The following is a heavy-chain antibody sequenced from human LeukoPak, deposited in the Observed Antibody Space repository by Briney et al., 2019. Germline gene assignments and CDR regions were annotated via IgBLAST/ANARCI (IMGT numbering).Heavy chain of an antibody. J-gene: IGHJ6*02. CDR3: ARHQGPMVRGVIITGYYYGMDV. CDR2: IYTSGST. CDR1: GGSISSGSYY. V-gene: IGHV4-61*02. D-gene: IGHD3-10*01. Sequence: PSETLSLTCTVSGGSISSGSYYWSWIRQPAGKGLEWIGRIYTSGSTNYNPSLKSRVTISVDTSKNQFSLKLSSVTAADTAVYYCARHQGPMVRGVIITGYYYGMDVWGQGTTVTVSS.